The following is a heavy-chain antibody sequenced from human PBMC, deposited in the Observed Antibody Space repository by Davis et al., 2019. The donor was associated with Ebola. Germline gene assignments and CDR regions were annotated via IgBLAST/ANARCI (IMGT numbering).Heavy chain of an antibody. CDR1: GFTFSSYG. Sequence: GESLKISCAASGFTFSSYGMHWVRQAPGKGLEWVAVIWYDGSNKYYADSVKGRFTISRDNSKNTLYLQMNSLRAEDTAVYYCAREWFYAFDIWGQGTMVTVSS. D-gene: IGHD3-22*01. V-gene: IGHV3-33*01. J-gene: IGHJ3*02. CDR3: AREWFYAFDI. CDR2: IWYDGSNK.